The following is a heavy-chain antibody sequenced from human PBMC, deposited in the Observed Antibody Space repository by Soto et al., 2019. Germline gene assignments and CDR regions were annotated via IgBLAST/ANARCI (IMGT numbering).Heavy chain of an antibody. CDR3: ARGGKAAKLVNWFDP. CDR2: INHSGST. CDR1: GGSFSGYY. D-gene: IGHD6-13*01. J-gene: IGHJ5*02. Sequence: SSETLSLTCAVYGGSFSGYYWSWIRQPPGKGLEWIGEINHSGSTNYNPSLKSRVTISVDTSKNQFSLKLSSVTAADTAVYYCARGGKAAKLVNWFDPWGQGTLVTVSS. V-gene: IGHV4-34*01.